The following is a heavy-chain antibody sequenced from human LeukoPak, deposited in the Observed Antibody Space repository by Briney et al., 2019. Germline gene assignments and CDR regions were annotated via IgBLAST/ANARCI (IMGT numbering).Heavy chain of an antibody. CDR2: ISGSGGST. D-gene: IGHD5-18*01. Sequence: GGSLRLSCAASGFTFSSYAMSWVRLPPGKGLEWVAYISGSGGSTYYADSVKGRFTISRDNSKDTLYLQMNSLRAEDTAVYYCAKTQAYSHGPYFDYWGQGTLVPVSS. CDR3: AKTQAYSHGPYFDY. V-gene: IGHV3-23*01. J-gene: IGHJ4*02. CDR1: GFTFSSYA.